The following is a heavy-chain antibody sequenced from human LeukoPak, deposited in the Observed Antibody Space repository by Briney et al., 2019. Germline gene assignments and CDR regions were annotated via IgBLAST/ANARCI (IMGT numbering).Heavy chain of an antibody. V-gene: IGHV1-18*01. CDR1: GYTFTSYG. J-gene: IGHJ4*02. CDR3: ARSYYDFWSGYYAHDY. Sequence: ASVKVSCKASGYTFTSYGISWVRQAPGQGLEWMGWISAYNGNTNYAQKLQGRVTMTTDTSTSTAYMELRSLRSDDTAVYYCARSYYDFWSGYYAHDYWGQGTLVTVSS. D-gene: IGHD3-3*01. CDR2: ISAYNGNT.